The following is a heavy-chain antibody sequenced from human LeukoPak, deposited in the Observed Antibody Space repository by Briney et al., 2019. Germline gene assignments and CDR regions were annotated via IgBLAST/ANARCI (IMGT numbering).Heavy chain of an antibody. D-gene: IGHD4-17*01. CDR1: GGSISSYY. J-gene: IGHJ4*02. CDR2: IYTSGST. Sequence: SETLSLTCTVSGGSISSYYWSWIRQPAGKGLEWIGRIYTSGSTNYNPSLKSRVTMSVDTSKNQFSLKLSSVTAADTAVYYCARAEYDYGYYHFSFDYWGQGTLVTVSS. CDR3: ARAEYDYGYYHFSFDY. V-gene: IGHV4-4*07.